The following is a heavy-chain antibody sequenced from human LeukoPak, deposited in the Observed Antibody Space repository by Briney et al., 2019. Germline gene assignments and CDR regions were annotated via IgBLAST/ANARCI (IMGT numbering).Heavy chain of an antibody. CDR3: ARHLPTSGATGAFDY. D-gene: IGHD1-1*01. CDR2: IYPRDSDT. CDR1: GFDFTSYW. J-gene: IGHJ4*02. V-gene: IGHV5-51*01. Sequence: GESLKISCKGSGFDFTSYWIGWVRQMPGKGLEWMGIIYPRDSDTRYSPSFQGQVSISADKSITTAYLQWSSLKASDTAMYYCARHLPTSGATGAFDYWSQGTLVTVSS.